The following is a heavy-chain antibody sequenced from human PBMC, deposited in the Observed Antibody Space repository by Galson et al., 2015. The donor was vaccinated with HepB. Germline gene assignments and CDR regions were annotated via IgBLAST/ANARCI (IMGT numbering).Heavy chain of an antibody. CDR1: GFTFTSYG. CDR3: ARGYSSSYTGYYYDMDV. D-gene: IGHD6-6*01. CDR2: IWYDGSNK. Sequence: SLRLSCAASGFTFTSYGMHWVRQAPGKGLEWVAAIWYDGSNKYYVDSVKGRFTISRDNSKNTLYLQMNSLRAEDTAVYYCARGYSSSYTGYYYDMDVWGQGTTVIVSS. V-gene: IGHV3-33*01. J-gene: IGHJ6*02.